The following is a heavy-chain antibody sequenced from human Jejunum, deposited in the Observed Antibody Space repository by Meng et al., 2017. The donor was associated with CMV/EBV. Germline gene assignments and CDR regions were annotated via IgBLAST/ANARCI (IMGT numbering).Heavy chain of an antibody. CDR1: GFTFTNYA. CDR3: ARFPITFNPAGPDC. V-gene: IGHV3-30*04. CDR2: ISFDGKIK. Sequence: SGFTFTNYAMHWVRQAPGKGPEWVTNISFDGKIKYYADSVRGRFTISRDNSKNTLYLQMDNLRPDDTAVYYCARFPITFNPAGPDCWGQGTLVTVSS. J-gene: IGHJ4*02.